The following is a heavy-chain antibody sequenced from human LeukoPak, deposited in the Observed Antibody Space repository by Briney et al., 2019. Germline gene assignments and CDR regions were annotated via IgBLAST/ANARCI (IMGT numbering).Heavy chain of an antibody. V-gene: IGHV1-58*01. Sequence: TSVNVSCKASGFSFTNSAVQWVRHARGQGLEWIGWIVVGSGNTIYVQKFQERVTITRDMSTSTAYMELSSLRSEDTAVYYCAAGYIGGAMVTNAFDIWGQGTMVTVSS. D-gene: IGHD5-18*01. CDR1: GFSFTNSA. CDR3: AAGYIGGAMVTNAFDI. CDR2: IVVGSGNT. J-gene: IGHJ3*02.